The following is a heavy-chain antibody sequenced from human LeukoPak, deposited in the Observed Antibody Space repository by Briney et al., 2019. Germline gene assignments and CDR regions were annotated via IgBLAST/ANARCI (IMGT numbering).Heavy chain of an antibody. D-gene: IGHD4-17*01. CDR3: ARGGRDYGDFIDAFDI. V-gene: IGHV3-53*01. J-gene: IGHJ3*02. CDR2: IYSGGST. CDR1: GFTVSSNY. Sequence: GGSLRLSCAASGFTVSSNYMSWVRQAPGKGLEWVSVIYSGGSTYYADSVKGRFTISRDNSKNTLYLQMNSLRAEDTAVYYCARGGRDYGDFIDAFDIWGQGTMVTVSS.